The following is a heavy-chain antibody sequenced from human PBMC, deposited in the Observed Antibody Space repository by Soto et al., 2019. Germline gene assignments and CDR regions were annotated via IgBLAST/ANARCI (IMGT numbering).Heavy chain of an antibody. CDR3: ARSVDP. CDR2: IYNSGST. Sequence: SETLSLTSTVSGSSIWTCLYSWSWIRQPPGKGLEWIGYIYNSGSTYYNPSLKSRVTISVDTSKNQFSLKLSSVTDADTAVYYCARSVDPWGQGTLVTVSS. CDR1: GSSIWTCLYS. J-gene: IGHJ5*02. V-gene: IGHV4-30-2*05.